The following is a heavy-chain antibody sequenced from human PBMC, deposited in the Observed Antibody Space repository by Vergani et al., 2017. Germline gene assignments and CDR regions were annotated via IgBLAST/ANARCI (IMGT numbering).Heavy chain of an antibody. V-gene: IGHV1-2*02. D-gene: IGHD6-19*01. CDR3: ARDGGGSGWAGFDY. J-gene: IGHJ4*02. CDR2: INPNSGGT. CDR1: GYTFTGYY. Sequence: QVQLVQSGAEVKKPGASVKVSCKASGYTFTGYYMHWVRQAPGQGLEWMGWINPNSGGTNYAQKFQGRVTMTRDTSTSTAYMELRSLRSDDTAVYYCARDGGGSGWAGFDYWGQGTLVTVSS.